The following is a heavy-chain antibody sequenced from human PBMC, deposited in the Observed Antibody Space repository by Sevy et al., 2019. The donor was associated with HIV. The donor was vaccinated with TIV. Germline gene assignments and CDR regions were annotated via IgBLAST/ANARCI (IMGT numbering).Heavy chain of an antibody. V-gene: IGHV4-59*08. CDR2: IYYNGHI. Sequence: SETLSLTCTVSGGSITSLYWNWIRQPPGKGLEWIANIYYNGHINYNPSLKSPITSPLDTSKNQFSLRLSSVTAADTAMYYCAGENAWGRGYSWGQGTLVTVSS. CDR1: GGSITSLY. D-gene: IGHD1-26*01. J-gene: IGHJ4*02. CDR3: AGENAWGRGYS.